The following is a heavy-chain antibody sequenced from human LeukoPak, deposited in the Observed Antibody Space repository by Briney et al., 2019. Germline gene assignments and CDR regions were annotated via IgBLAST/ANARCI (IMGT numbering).Heavy chain of an antibody. Sequence: PSETLSLTCAVSGDSVGSYTYYWDWIRQPPGKGLEWIASIQSGGGTYHNPSLKGRVTISVDTSKNHFSLKLSSVTAADTAVYYCAGRGRQGVFWSNQHWGQGTLVTVSS. CDR3: AGRGRQGVFWSNQH. D-gene: IGHD3-3*01. V-gene: IGHV4-39*02. J-gene: IGHJ1*01. CDR2: IQSGGGT. CDR1: GDSVGSYTYY.